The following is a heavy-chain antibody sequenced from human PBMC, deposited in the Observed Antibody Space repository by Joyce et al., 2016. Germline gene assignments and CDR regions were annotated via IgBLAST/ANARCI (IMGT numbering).Heavy chain of an antibody. CDR1: GFTFSNNS. V-gene: IGHV3-21*01. CDR2: ISSSTSFI. D-gene: IGHD3-16*02. J-gene: IGHJ4*02. CDR3: ARGLIVFDY. Sequence: EVQLVESGGGLVKSGGSLRLSCAASGFTFSNNSMNWVLQAPGKWLEWVSSISSSTSFIYYAESVKGRFTISRDNAKNSLYLQMNSLRAEDTAVYYCARGLIVFDYWGQGTLVTVSS.